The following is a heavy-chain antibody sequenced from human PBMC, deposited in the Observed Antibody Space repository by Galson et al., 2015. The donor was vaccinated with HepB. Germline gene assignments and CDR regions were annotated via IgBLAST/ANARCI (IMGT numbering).Heavy chain of an antibody. V-gene: IGHV7-4-1*02. CDR2: INTNTGNP. Sequence: SVKVSCKASGYTFTSYAMNWVRQAPGQGLEWMGWINTNTGNPTYAQGFTGRFVFSLDTSVSTAYLQISSLKAEDTAVYYCARADSRSSSSPYYYYGMDVWGQGTTVTVSS. D-gene: IGHD6-13*01. CDR1: GYTFTSYA. CDR3: ARADSRSSSSPYYYYGMDV. J-gene: IGHJ6*02.